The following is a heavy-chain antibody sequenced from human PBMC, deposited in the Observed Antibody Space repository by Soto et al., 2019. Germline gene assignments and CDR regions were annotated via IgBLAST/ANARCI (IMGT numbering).Heavy chain of an antibody. J-gene: IGHJ6*02. D-gene: IGHD3-10*01. CDR2: VQKSGRP. CDR3: ARWRSGTLAMDV. V-gene: IGHV4-61*01. Sequence: QVQLQESGPGLVKPLETLSLTCSVSGGSVSSDNYYWTWIRQPPGKGLEWIGYVQKSGRPSYNPSINSRVTIAIDTSKNQFSLKLTSVTAADTAVYYCARWRSGTLAMDVWGQGTTVTVSS. CDR1: GGSVSSDNYY.